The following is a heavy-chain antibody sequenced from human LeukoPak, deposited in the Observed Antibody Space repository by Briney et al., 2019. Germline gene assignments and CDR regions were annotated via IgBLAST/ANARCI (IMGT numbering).Heavy chain of an antibody. CDR3: ARDLSDYDFWSGYYPKYFDY. J-gene: IGHJ4*02. V-gene: IGHV3-48*01. CDR1: GFTFSSYS. Sequence: PGGSLRLSCAASGFTFSSYSMNWVRQAPGKGLEWVSYISSSSSTIYYADSVKGRFTISRDNAKNSLYLQMNSLRAEDTAVYYCARDLSDYDFWSGYYPKYFDYWGQGTLVTVSS. CDR2: ISSSSSTI. D-gene: IGHD3-3*01.